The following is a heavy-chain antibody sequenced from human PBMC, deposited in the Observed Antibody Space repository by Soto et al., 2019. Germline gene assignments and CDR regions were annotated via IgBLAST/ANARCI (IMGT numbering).Heavy chain of an antibody. CDR1: GGSISSTNW. CDR3: ATGPIGSPGFDF. J-gene: IGHJ4*02. CDR2: IYYSGDT. V-gene: IGHV4-4*02. D-gene: IGHD1-26*01. Sequence: SETLSLTCEVSGGSISSTNWWTWVRQPPGKGQEWIGDIYYSGDTNYSPSLQSRVTILLDKSKGQLTLKLTSVSASYIAIYYFATGPIGSPGFDFWGQGILVTVSS.